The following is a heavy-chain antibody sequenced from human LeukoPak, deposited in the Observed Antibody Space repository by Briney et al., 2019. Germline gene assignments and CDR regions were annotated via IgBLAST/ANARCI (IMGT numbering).Heavy chain of an antibody. CDR1: GFTVSSNY. D-gene: IGHD5-18*01. CDR2: IYSGGST. Sequence: GGSLRLSCAASGFTVSSNYMSWVRQAPGKGLEWVSVIYSGGSTYYADSVKGRFTISRDNSKNTLYLQMNSLRAEDTAVYYCARDGGYSYGFLFDYWGQGTLVTVSS. V-gene: IGHV3-66*01. CDR3: ARDGGYSYGFLFDY. J-gene: IGHJ4*02.